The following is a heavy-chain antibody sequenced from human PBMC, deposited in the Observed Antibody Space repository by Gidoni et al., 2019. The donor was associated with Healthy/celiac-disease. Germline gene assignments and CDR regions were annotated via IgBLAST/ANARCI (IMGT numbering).Heavy chain of an antibody. V-gene: IGHV4-59*01. J-gene: IGHJ6*02. CDR3: AREGGTYGMDV. CDR1: GGSISSYY. Sequence: QVQLQESGPGLVKPSETLSLTCTVPGGSISSYYWSWIRQPPGKGLEWIGYIYYSGSTNYNPSLKSRVTISVDTSKNQFSLKLSSVTAADTAVYYCAREGGTYGMDVWGQGTTVTVSS. CDR2: IYYSGST. D-gene: IGHD1-1*01.